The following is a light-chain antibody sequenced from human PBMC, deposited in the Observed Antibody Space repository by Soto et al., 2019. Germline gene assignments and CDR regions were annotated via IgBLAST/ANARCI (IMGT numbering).Light chain of an antibody. CDR2: GVS. J-gene: IGKJ3*01. Sequence: EIVLTQSPGTLSLSPGERATLSCRASQSVSNNYLAWFQQKPGQAPRVLIYGVSSRATGIPDRFSGSGSGTDFTLTISRLEPEDFAVYYWQQYDRSPFTCGPGTKVDIK. CDR3: QQYDRSPFT. V-gene: IGKV3-20*01. CDR1: QSVSNNY.